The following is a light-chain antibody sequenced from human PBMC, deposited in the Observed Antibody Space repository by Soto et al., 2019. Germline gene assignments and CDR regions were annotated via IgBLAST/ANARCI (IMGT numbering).Light chain of an antibody. Sequence: QSVRTQPASVSGSPGQSITISCTGTSSDVGGYNYVSWYQQHPGKAPKLMIYDVSNRPSGVSNRFSGSKSGNTASLTISGLQAEDEADYYCSSYTSSSLHVFGTGTKLTVL. CDR2: DVS. V-gene: IGLV2-14*03. CDR1: SSDVGGYNY. CDR3: SSYTSSSLHV. J-gene: IGLJ1*01.